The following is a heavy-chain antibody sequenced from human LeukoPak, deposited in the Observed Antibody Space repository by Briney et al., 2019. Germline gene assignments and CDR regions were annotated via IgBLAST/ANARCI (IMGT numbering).Heavy chain of an antibody. V-gene: IGHV1-8*01. CDR1: GYSFTTYD. CDR3: AKNYDFLTGYAN. J-gene: IGHJ4*02. CDR2: VNPNSGNT. D-gene: IGHD3-9*01. Sequence: GASVKVCCKASGYSFTTYDINWVRLATGQGLGWMGWVNPNSGNTRYAQKFQGRVTMTRNTSISTAYMELSSLRSEDTAVYYCAKNYDFLTGYANWGQGTLVTVSS.